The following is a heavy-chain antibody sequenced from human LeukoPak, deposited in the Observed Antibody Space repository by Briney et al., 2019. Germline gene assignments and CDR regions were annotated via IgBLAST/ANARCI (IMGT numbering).Heavy chain of an antibody. CDR1: GGSISSGGYS. CDR3: ARVKSGSFLFDY. J-gene: IGHJ4*02. Sequence: SQTLSLTCAVSGGSISSGGYSWSWIRQPPGKGLEWIGYIYHSGSTYYNPSLKSRVTISVDRSKNQFSLKLSSVTAADTAVYYCARVKSGSFLFDYWGQGTLVTVSS. V-gene: IGHV4-30-2*01. CDR2: IYHSGST. D-gene: IGHD1-26*01.